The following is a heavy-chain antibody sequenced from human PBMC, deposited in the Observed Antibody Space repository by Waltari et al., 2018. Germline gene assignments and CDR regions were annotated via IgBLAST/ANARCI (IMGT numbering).Heavy chain of an antibody. Sequence: QVQLQESGPGLVKPSETLSLTCAVSCFSISFCYYWGWIRQPPGKGLEWIGSIYHSGNTYYNPSVGSRVTMSIDTSKNQFSLKLSSVTAADTAVYYCARLHYFDSSALRAFDIWGQGTTVTVSS. V-gene: IGHV4-38-2*01. CDR3: ARLHYFDSSALRAFDI. J-gene: IGHJ3*02. D-gene: IGHD3-22*01. CDR2: IYHSGNT. CDR1: CFSISFCYY.